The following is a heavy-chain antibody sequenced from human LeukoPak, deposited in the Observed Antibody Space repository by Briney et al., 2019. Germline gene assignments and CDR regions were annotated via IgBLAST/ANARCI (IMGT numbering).Heavy chain of an antibody. V-gene: IGHV3-49*04. CDR1: GFTFGDYA. Sequence: GGSLRLSCTASGFTFGDYAMTWVRQAPGKGLEWVGFIASETYGGTAEYAASVKGRFIISRDDSKSIAYLQMNSLKTEDTAVYYCTRDRTPYYWGQGTLVTVSS. J-gene: IGHJ4*02. CDR2: IASETYGGTA. CDR3: TRDRTPYY.